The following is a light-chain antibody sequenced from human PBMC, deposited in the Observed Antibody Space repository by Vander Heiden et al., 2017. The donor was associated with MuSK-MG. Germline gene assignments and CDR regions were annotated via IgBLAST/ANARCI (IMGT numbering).Light chain of an antibody. J-gene: IGKJ1*01. CDR2: LGS. Sequence: DIVMTQSPLSLPVPPGEPASISCRSSQSLLHSNGYNYLDWYLQKPGQSPLLLIYLGSNRASGVPDRFSGSGSGTDFTLKISRVEAEDVGVYYCMQALQTPMTFGQGTKVEIK. CDR3: MQALQTPMT. V-gene: IGKV2-28*01. CDR1: QSLLHSNGYNY.